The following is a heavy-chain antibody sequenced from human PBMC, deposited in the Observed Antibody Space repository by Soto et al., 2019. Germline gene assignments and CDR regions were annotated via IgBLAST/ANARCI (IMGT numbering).Heavy chain of an antibody. CDR3: ARDRGNPDSFDI. CDR1: GFPFGPFW. Sequence: EVQLVESGGALVQPGESLRLSCAASGFPFGPFWMHWVRQAQGKGLEWVSHIHGDGYTTIYADSVKGRFTISRDNAKNTLYLQMNSLRAEDTAVYYCARDRGNPDSFDIWGQGTMVTVSS. CDR2: IHGDGYTT. V-gene: IGHV3-74*01. D-gene: IGHD3-10*01. J-gene: IGHJ3*02.